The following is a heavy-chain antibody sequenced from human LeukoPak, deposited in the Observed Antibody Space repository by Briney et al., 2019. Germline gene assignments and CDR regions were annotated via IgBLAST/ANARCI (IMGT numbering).Heavy chain of an antibody. D-gene: IGHD6-6*01. CDR3: ARWYSSSSGGYGMDV. CDR2: IYYSGST. J-gene: IGHJ6*02. V-gene: IGHV4-59*01. Sequence: SETLSLTCTVSGGSISSYYWSWIRQPPGKGLEWIGYIYYSGSTNYNPSLKSRVTISVDTSKNQFSQKLSSVTAADTAVYYCARWYSSSSGGYGMDVWGQGTTVTVSS. CDR1: GGSISSYY.